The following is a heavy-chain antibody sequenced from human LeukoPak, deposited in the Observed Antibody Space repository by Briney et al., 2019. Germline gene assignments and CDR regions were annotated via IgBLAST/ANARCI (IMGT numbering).Heavy chain of an antibody. V-gene: IGHV3-66*01. CDR2: IYSGGST. CDR3: ARDRDYDILTGPRDFDY. Sequence: GGSLRLSCAASGFTVSSNYMSWVRQAPGKGLEWVSVIYSGGSTYYADSVKGRFTISRDNSKNTLYLQMNSLRAEDTAVYYCARDRDYDILTGPRDFDYWGQGTLVTVSS. D-gene: IGHD3-9*01. J-gene: IGHJ4*02. CDR1: GFTVSSNY.